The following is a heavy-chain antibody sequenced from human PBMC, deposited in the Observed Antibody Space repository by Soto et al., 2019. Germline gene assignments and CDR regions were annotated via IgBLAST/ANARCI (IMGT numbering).Heavy chain of an antibody. CDR1: GCPFSSNA. CDR3: ARVRSSGYHAFDI. D-gene: IGHD6-19*01. V-gene: IGHV3-7*03. CDR2: IKQDGSEK. J-gene: IGHJ3*02. Sequence: PKGSVKRTCAASGCPFSSNAMSWVRQAPGKGLEWVANIKQDGSEKYYVDSVKGRFTISRDNAKNSLYLQMNSLRAEDTAVYYCARVRSSGYHAFDIWGQGTMVTVSS.